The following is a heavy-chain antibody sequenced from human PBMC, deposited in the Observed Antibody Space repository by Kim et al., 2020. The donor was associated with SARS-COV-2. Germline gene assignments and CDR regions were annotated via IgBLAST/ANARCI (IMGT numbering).Heavy chain of an antibody. V-gene: IGHV7-4-1*02. CDR3: ARESLDYGDYAGRDDWYFDL. Sequence: ASVKVSCKASGYTFTSYAMNWVRQAPGQGLEWMGWINTNTGNPTYAQGFTGRFVFSLDTSVSTAYLQISSLKAEDTAVYYCARESLDYGDYAGRDDWYFDLWGRGTLVTVSS. J-gene: IGHJ2*01. CDR2: INTNTGNP. CDR1: GYTFTSYA. D-gene: IGHD4-17*01.